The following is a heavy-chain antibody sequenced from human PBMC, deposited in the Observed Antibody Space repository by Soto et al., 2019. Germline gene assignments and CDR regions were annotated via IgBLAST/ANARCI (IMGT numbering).Heavy chain of an antibody. D-gene: IGHD6-13*01. CDR2: ISSSSSYI. J-gene: IGHJ6*03. CDR3: ARDPAAAKNSSSWYYYYYMDV. Sequence: GGSLRLSCAASGFTFSSYSMNWVRQAPGKGLEWVSSISSSSSYIYYADSVKGRFTISRDNAKNSLYLQMNSLRAEDTAVYYCARDPAAAKNSSSWYYYYYMDVWGKGTTVTVSS. V-gene: IGHV3-21*01. CDR1: GFTFSSYS.